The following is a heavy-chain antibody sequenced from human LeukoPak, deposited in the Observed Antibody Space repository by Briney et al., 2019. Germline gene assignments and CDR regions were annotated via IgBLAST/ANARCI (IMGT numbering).Heavy chain of an antibody. CDR1: GFTFDDYA. Sequence: SLRLSGAASGFTFDDYAMHWVRQAPGKGLEGVSVISWNGGSIGYADSVKGRFTISRYNAKNSRYLQLNSLRAEDTDLYSCAKDISYYSYYMHVWGKGTTVTVYS. V-gene: IGHV3-9*01. CDR3: AKDISYYSYYMHV. J-gene: IGHJ6*03. CDR2: ISWNGGSI.